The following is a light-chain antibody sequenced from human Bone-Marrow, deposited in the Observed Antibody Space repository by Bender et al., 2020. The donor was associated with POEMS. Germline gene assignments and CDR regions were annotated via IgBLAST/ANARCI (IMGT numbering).Light chain of an antibody. J-gene: IGLJ1*01. CDR1: SSDVGGYNY. V-gene: IGLV2-14*01. CDR3: SSYTSSNTFYV. CDR2: EVT. Sequence: QSALTQPASVSGSPGQSITISCTGTSSDVGGYNYVSWYQQHPDKAPNLLIYEVTNRPSGISNRFSGSKSGNTASLTISGLQAEDEADYYCSSYTSSNTFYVFGTGTKVTVL.